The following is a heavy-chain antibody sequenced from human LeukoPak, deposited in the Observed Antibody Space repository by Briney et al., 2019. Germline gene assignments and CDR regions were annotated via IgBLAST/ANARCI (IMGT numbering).Heavy chain of an antibody. V-gene: IGHV3-30*04. D-gene: IGHD6-19*01. CDR3: ARHSSRWYDGGINWFDP. CDR1: GFTFSSYA. J-gene: IGHJ5*02. Sequence: PGRSLRLSCATSGFTFSSYAMHWVRQAPDKGLEWVAVISYDGNTKYYVDSVKGRFTISRDNSENTLYLQMNSLRAEDTAVYYCARHSSRWYDGGINWFDPWGQGTLVTVSS. CDR2: ISYDGNTK.